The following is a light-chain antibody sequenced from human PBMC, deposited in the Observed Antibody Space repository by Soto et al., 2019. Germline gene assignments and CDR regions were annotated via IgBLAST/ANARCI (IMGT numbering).Light chain of an antibody. V-gene: IGLV2-23*01. CDR1: SSDVGAYHL. CDR3: CSYTGSYTLM. Sequence: QSVLTQPASVSGSPGQSITISCSGTSSDVGAYHLVSWYQHHPGKVPQLIIHETTKRPSGVSNRFSGSKSGNTASLTISGLQAEDEPDYYCCSYTGSYTLMFGGGTKVTVL. CDR2: ETT. J-gene: IGLJ3*02.